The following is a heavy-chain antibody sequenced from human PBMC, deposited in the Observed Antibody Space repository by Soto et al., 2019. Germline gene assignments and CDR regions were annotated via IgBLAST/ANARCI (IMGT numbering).Heavy chain of an antibody. CDR1: GFTFSSYA. Sequence: GGSLRLSCPASGFTFSSYAMHWVRQAPGKGLEWVAVISYDGSDKYNADSVKGRFTIPRDNSKNTLYLQMNSLRAEDTAVYYCARYIVVVTATYAFDIWGQGTMVTVSS. D-gene: IGHD2-21*02. CDR3: ARYIVVVTATYAFDI. V-gene: IGHV3-30-3*01. CDR2: ISYDGSDK. J-gene: IGHJ3*02.